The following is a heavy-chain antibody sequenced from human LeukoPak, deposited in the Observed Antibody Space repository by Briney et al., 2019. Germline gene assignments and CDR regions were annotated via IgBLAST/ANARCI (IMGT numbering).Heavy chain of an antibody. CDR3: AKDLGAAAGYFDY. V-gene: IGHV3-30*02. J-gene: IGHJ4*02. Sequence: PGGSLRLSCAASGFTYSSYGMHWVRQGPGKGLEWVAFIRYDGSNKYYADSVKGRFTISRDNSKNTLYLQMNSLRAEDTAVYYCAKDLGAAAGYFDYWGQGTLVTVST. CDR2: IRYDGSNK. CDR1: GFTYSSYG. D-gene: IGHD6-13*01.